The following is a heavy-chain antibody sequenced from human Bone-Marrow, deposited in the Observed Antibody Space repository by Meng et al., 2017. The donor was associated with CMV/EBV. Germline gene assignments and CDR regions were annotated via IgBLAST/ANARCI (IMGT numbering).Heavy chain of an antibody. J-gene: IGHJ4*02. D-gene: IGHD3-3*01. CDR2: ISGSGGST. CDR3: AKGYYDFWSGYFDY. V-gene: IGHV3-23*01. Sequence: SGFTFSSYAMSWVRQAPGKGLEWVSAISGSGGSTYYADSVKGRFTISRDNSKNTLYLQMNSLRAEDTAVYYCAKGYYDFWSGYFDYWGQGTLVTVSS. CDR1: GFTFSSYA.